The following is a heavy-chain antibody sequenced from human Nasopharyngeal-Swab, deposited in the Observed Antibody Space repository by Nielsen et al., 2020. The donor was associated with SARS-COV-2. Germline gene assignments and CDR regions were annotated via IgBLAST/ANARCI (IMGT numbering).Heavy chain of an antibody. V-gene: IGHV3-23*01. CDR1: GITFSDYS. CDR2: TGGTDGLT. D-gene: IGHD5-18*01. Sequence: GGSLRLSCTASGITFSDYSMHWVRQAPGKRLEWVSATGGTDGLTYYADSVKGRFTISRDNSKNTLFLQMNSLRAEDTAVYYCAKDIYSFGPYFDYWGQGTVVTVSS. CDR3: AKDIYSFGPYFDY. J-gene: IGHJ4*02.